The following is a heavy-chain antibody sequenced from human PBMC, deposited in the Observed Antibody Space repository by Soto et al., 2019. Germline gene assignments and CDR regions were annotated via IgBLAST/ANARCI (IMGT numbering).Heavy chain of an antibody. D-gene: IGHD1-7*01. CDR2: INPSGGST. J-gene: IGHJ3*02. CDR3: ARGWNYVAFDI. Sequence: GASVKIACASCGDTVSSYYMHVLRQAPGQGLEWMGIINPSGGSTSYAQKFQGRVTMTRDTSTSTVYMELSSLRSEDTAVYYCARGWNYVAFDIWGQGTMVTVSS. CDR1: GDTVSSYY. V-gene: IGHV1-46*01.